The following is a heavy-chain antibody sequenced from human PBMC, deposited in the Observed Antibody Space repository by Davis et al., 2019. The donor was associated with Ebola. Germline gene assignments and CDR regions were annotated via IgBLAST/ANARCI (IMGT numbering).Heavy chain of an antibody. CDR2: IDSSSRYI. D-gene: IGHD7-27*01. CDR1: GFTFSKYG. CDR3: ARSELGRCFDL. V-gene: IGHV3-21*01. Sequence: PGGSLRLSCAASGFTFSKYGMSWVRQAPGKGLEGVSAIDSSSRYIYYADSVKGRFSISRANAQNSLDLQMNSLRAEDTAVYYCARSELGRCFDLWGRGTLVTVSS. J-gene: IGHJ2*01.